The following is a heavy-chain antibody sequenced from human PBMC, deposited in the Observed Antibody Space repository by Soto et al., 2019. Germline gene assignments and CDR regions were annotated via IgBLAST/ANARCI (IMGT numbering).Heavy chain of an antibody. D-gene: IGHD3-22*01. J-gene: IGHJ1*01. V-gene: IGHV3-23*01. CDR1: GFTFDSYA. CDR2: MSGTGVRT. CDR3: AKNAYYYDRSGRYQIESFQH. Sequence: EVQLLESGGALERPGGSLKLSCAASGFTFDSYAMSWVRQAPGKGLEWVSTMSGTGVRTSYADSVKGRFTISRDNSKNTLYLQMNWLRVEDTAVYYCAKNAYYYDRSGRYQIESFQHWGQGTLVTVSS.